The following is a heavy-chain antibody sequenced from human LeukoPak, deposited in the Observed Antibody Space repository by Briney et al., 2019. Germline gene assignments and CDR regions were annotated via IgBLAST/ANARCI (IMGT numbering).Heavy chain of an antibody. V-gene: IGHV3-30*02. CDR1: GFSLSNYD. CDR2: MRFDGSNR. Sequence: PGGSLRLSCEATGFSLSNYDMHWVRQAPGKGLEWVAFMRFDGSNRYYADSVKGRFTMYRDKSKNTLYLQMDSLRVEDTTVYYCARDPSRPYNNYMDVWGKGTTVTISS. CDR3: ARDPSRPYNNYMDV. J-gene: IGHJ6*03.